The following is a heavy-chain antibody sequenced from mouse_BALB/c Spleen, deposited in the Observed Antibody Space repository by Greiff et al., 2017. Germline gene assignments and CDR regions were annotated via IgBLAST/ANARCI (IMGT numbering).Heavy chain of an antibody. V-gene: IGHV1-80*01. CDR3: ARGDYGSSYLDY. Sequence: QVQLLQSGAELVRPGSSVKLSCKASGFAFSSYWMNWVQQRPGQGLEWIGQIYPGDGDTNYNGKFKGKATLTADKSSSTAYMQLSSLTSEDSAVYFCARGDYGSSYLDYWGQGTTLTVSS. CDR1: GFAFSSYW. D-gene: IGHD1-1*01. CDR2: IYPGDGDT. J-gene: IGHJ2*01.